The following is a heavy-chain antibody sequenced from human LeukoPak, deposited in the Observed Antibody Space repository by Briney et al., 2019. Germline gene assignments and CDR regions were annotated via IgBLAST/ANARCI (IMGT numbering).Heavy chain of an antibody. Sequence: KPGGSLRLSCAASGFTFSDYYMAWIRQAPGKGLECVSYISFSSDYTNYPDSVKGRFTIPRDNAKKSLYLQMNSLRVEDTAVYYCARVEVGTTNRFDYWGQGTLVTVSS. CDR2: ISFSSDYT. CDR3: ARVEVGTTNRFDY. D-gene: IGHD1-26*01. CDR1: GFTFSDYY. V-gene: IGHV3-11*05. J-gene: IGHJ4*02.